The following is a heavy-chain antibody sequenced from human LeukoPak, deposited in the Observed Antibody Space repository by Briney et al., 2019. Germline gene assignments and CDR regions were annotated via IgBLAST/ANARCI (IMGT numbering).Heavy chain of an antibody. D-gene: IGHD6-19*01. CDR3: ARFSGPAGFDY. CDR2: IYYSGST. CDR1: GGSISSYY. J-gene: IGHJ4*02. V-gene: IGHV4-59*01. Sequence: SETLSLTCTVSGGSISSYYWSWIWQPPGKGLEWIGYIYYSGSTNYNPSLKSRVTISVDTSKNQFSLKLSSVTAADTAVYYCARFSGPAGFDYWGQGTLVTVSS.